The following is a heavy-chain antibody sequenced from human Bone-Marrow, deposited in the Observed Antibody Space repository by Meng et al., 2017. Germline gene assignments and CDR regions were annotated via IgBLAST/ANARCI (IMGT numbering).Heavy chain of an antibody. D-gene: IGHD6-19*01. V-gene: IGHV3-74*01. CDR3: ARVYMAVYDAFDI. J-gene: IGHJ3*02. CDR1: GFTFSSYW. Sequence: GESLKISCAASGFTFSSYWMHWVRQAPGKGLVWVSRINSDGSSTSYADSVKGRFTISRDNAKNTLYLQMNSLRAEDTAVYYCARVYMAVYDAFDIWGQGTMVTVSS. CDR2: INSDGSST.